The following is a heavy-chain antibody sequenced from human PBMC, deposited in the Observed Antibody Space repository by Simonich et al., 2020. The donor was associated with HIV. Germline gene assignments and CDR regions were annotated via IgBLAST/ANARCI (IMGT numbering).Heavy chain of an antibody. D-gene: IGHD1-1*01. V-gene: IGHV1-2*02. Sequence: QVQLVQSGAEVKKPGASMKVSCKASGCTFMDYHVHGVRQAPGQGLEWMGWINPNSGGTNYEQKFQGRVTMTRDTSNSTAYMELSSLGSDDTAMYYCVRERNAATYPLDYWGQGTLVTVSS. CDR2: INPNSGGT. J-gene: IGHJ4*02. CDR3: VRERNAATYPLDY. CDR1: GCTFMDYH.